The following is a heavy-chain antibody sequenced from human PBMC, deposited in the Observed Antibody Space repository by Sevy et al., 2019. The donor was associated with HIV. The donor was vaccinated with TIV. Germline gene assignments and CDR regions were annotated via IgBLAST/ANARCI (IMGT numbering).Heavy chain of an antibody. J-gene: IGHJ6*02. CDR2: IYPGDSDT. D-gene: IGHD1-7*01. Sequence: GESLKISCKGSGYSFTSYWIGWVRQMPGKGLEWMGIIYPGDSDTRYSLSFQGQVTISADKSISTAYLQWSSLKASDTAMYYCARHGITGTTNYYYGMDVWGQGTTVTVSS. V-gene: IGHV5-51*01. CDR3: ARHGITGTTNYYYGMDV. CDR1: GYSFTSYW.